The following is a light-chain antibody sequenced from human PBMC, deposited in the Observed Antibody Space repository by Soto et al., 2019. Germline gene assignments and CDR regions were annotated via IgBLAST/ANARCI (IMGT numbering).Light chain of an antibody. CDR3: QQYNEWPPLT. V-gene: IGKV3-15*01. Sequence: ILMTQSPSTLSVSPGERATLSCRSSQSVSSTNSAWYQKKPGQAPRLLIYGASTRATGIPASFSGSGSGTEFTLTISNLQPEDFAAYYCQQYNEWPPLTFGGGTKVDIK. CDR1: QSVSSTN. CDR2: GAS. J-gene: IGKJ4*01.